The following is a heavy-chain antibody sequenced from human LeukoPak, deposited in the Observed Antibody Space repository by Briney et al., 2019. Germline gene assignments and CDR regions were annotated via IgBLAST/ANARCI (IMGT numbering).Heavy chain of an antibody. D-gene: IGHD5-18*01. J-gene: IGHJ1*01. CDR2: LIPNFGRS. Sequence: ASVKVSCKASGGTFSSYAISWVRQAPGQGLEWMGGLIPNFGRSDYAQNFQGRVTITTDESTGTAYMELSSLRSEDTAVYYCARGEGFSFGHFNVWGQGTLVTVSS. CDR3: ARGEGFSFGHFNV. CDR1: GGTFSSYA. V-gene: IGHV1-69*05.